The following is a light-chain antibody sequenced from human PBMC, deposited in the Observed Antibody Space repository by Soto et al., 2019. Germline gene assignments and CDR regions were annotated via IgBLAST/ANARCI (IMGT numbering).Light chain of an antibody. CDR3: QQYNKWPLFT. Sequence: ETVLTQSPATFSVSPGERATLSCRASQSIGSNLGWYQQRPGQPPRLLIYGASTRATGVPARFSGSGSGTEFTLTINSLQSEDFALYYCQQYNKWPLFTFGPGTKVDIK. CDR2: GAS. CDR1: QSIGSN. J-gene: IGKJ3*01. V-gene: IGKV3-15*01.